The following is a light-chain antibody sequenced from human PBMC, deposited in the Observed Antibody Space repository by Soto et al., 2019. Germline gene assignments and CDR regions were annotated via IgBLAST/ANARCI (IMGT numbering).Light chain of an antibody. CDR3: SSYTRSRTQA. J-gene: IGLJ1*01. V-gene: IGLV2-14*01. CDR2: EVG. CDR1: SSDVGGHNY. Sequence: QSLLSQPASVSGSPGQSITVSCTGTSSDVGGHNYVSWYQQHPGKAPKLMIYEVGNRPSGVSNRFSGSKSGNTASLTISGLQAEDEADYYGSSYTRSRTQAVGNGTKVTVL.